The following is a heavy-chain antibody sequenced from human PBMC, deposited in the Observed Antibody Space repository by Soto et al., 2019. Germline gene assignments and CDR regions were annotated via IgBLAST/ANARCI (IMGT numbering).Heavy chain of an antibody. CDR3: ASEYCSGGSCYYYGMDV. Sequence: QVQLVESGGGVVQPGRSLRLSCAASGFTFSNYGMHWVRQAPGKGLEWVAVIWYDGSNKYYADSVKGRFTISRDNSKNMLYLQMNSLRAEDTAVYYCASEYCSGGSCYYYGMDVWGQGTTVTVSS. CDR1: GFTFSNYG. V-gene: IGHV3-33*01. D-gene: IGHD2-15*01. CDR2: IWYDGSNK. J-gene: IGHJ6*02.